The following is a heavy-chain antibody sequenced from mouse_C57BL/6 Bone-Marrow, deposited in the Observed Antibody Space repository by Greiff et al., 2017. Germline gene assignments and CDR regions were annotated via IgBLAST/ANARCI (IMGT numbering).Heavy chain of an antibody. CDR2: IRSKSSNYAY. D-gene: IGHD2-3*01. CDR3: VIPCYVSYPLSMDY. J-gene: IGHJ4*01. CDR1: GFNFNTYA. V-gene: IGHV10-3*01. Sequence: EVQLVESGGGLVQPKGSLKLSCAASGFNFNTYAMHWVRQAPGKGLEWVARIRSKSSNYAYYYADSVKDRVTISRDALKSMLYLTMNNLKTNDTAKYYCVIPCYVSYPLSMDYWGQGTSVTVSS.